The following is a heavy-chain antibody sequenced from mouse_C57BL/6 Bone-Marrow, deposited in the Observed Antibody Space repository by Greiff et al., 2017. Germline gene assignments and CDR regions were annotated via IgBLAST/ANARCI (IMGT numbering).Heavy chain of an antibody. CDR2: INYDGSST. CDR1: GFTFSDYY. J-gene: IGHJ4*01. D-gene: IGHD1-1*01. CDR3: ARVRYYGSRDYYAMDY. Sequence: VQLVASEGGLVQPGSSMKLSCTASGFTFSDYYMAWVRQVPEKGLEWVANINYDGSSTYYLDSLKSRFIISRDNAKNILYLQMSSLKSEDTATYYVARVRYYGSRDYYAMDYWGQGTSVTVSS. V-gene: IGHV5-16*01.